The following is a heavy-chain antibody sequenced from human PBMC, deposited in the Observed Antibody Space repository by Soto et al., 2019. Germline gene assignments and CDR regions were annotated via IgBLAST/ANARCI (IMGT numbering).Heavy chain of an antibody. CDR2: IHGGDSNT. CDR1: GYMFTNYW. J-gene: IGHJ4*02. Sequence: GESLKISCKGSGYMFTNYWIGWVRQMPGKGLEWMGIIHGGDSNTRYSPSFDGQVTISTDKSINTAYLQWSSLKASDSAMYYCARRVTSSTGWDYWGQGTLVTVSS. V-gene: IGHV5-51*01. CDR3: ARRVTSSTGWDY. D-gene: IGHD6-19*01.